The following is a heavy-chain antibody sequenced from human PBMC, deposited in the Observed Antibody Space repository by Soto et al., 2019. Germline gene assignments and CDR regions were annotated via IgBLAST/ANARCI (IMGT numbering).Heavy chain of an antibody. D-gene: IGHD2-2*01. CDR1: GGSISSYY. V-gene: IGHV4-59*01. CDR2: IYYSGST. J-gene: IGHJ3*02. Sequence: QVQLQESGPGLVKPSETLSLTCTVSGGSISSYYWSWIRQPPGKGLEWIGYIYYSGSTNYNPSLTRRVTISVDTSKNQFSLKLSSVTAADTAVYYCARGRGGWFINQLLNAFDIWGQGTMVTVSS. CDR3: ARGRGGWFINQLLNAFDI.